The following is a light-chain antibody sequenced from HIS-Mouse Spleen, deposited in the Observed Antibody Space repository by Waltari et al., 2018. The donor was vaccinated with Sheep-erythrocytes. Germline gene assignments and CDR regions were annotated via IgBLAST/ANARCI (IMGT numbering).Light chain of an antibody. CDR2: EGS. Sequence: QSALTQPASVSGSPGQSITISCTGTSSDVGSYNLVCWYQQHPGKAPKLMISEGSKRPSGVSNLFSCSKSGNTASLTISGLQAEDEADYYCCSYAGSSTPWVFGGGTKLTVL. J-gene: IGLJ3*02. V-gene: IGLV2-23*01. CDR1: SSDVGSYNL. CDR3: CSYAGSSTPWV.